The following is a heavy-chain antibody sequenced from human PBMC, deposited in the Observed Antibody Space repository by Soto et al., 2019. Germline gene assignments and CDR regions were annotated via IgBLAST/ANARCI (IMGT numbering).Heavy chain of an antibody. CDR3: AHATTYFDVLTGFDV. CDR2: IYWDDDK. D-gene: IGHD3-9*01. CDR1: GFSLSTSGVG. Sequence: QITLKESGPTLVKPTQTLTLTCTFSGFSLSTSGVGVGWIRQPPGKALEWLALIYWDDDKRYSPSLKSRLTITKDTSKNQVVLTMTNMDPVDTATNYCAHATTYFDVLTGFDVWGQGTLVTVSS. J-gene: IGHJ4*02. V-gene: IGHV2-5*02.